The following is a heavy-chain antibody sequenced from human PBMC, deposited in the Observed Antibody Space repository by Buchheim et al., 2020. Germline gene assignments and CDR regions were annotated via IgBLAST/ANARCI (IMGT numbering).Heavy chain of an antibody. CDR2: ISYDGSNK. CDR1: GFTFSPYA. V-gene: IGHV3-30-3*01. CDR3: AREKDCSSTSCYAPHGLGVYYYGMDV. Sequence: QVQLVESGGGVVQPGRSLRLSCAASGFTFSPYAMHWVRQAPGRGLEWVAVISYDGSNKYADSVKGRFTISRDNSKNTLYLQMNSLRAEDTAVYYCAREKDCSSTSCYAPHGLGVYYYGMDVWGQGTT. D-gene: IGHD2-2*01. J-gene: IGHJ6*02.